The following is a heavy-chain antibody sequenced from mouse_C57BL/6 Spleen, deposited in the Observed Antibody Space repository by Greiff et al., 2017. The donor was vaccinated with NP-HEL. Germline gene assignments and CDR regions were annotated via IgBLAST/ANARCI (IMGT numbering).Heavy chain of an antibody. D-gene: IGHD4-1*01. V-gene: IGHV1-82*01. J-gene: IGHJ3*01. Sequence: QVQLKESGPELVKPGASVKISCKASGYAFSSSWMNWVKQRPGKGLEWIGRIYPGDGDTNYNGKFKGKATLTADKSSSTAYMQLSSLTSEDSAVYFCARRGRTGAFAYWGQGTLVTVSA. CDR2: IYPGDGDT. CDR1: GYAFSSSW. CDR3: ARRGRTGAFAY.